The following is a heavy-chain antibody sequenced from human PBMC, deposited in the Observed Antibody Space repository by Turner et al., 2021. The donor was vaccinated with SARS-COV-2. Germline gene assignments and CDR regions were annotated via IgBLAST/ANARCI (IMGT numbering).Heavy chain of an antibody. J-gene: IGHJ4*02. CDR1: GFTFSSYG. D-gene: IGHD3-22*01. CDR2: IRYDGSNK. CDR3: AREAYYDSSGAFDY. Sequence: QVQLVESGGGVVQPGWSLRLSCAASGFTFSSYGMHWVRQAPGKGLEWVAVIRYDGSNKYYADSVKGRFTISRDNSKNTLYLQMNSLRAEDTAVYYCAREAYYDSSGAFDYWGQGTLVTVSS. V-gene: IGHV3-33*01.